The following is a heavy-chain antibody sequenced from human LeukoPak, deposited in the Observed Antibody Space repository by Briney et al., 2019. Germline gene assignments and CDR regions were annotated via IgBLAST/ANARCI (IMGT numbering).Heavy chain of an antibody. V-gene: IGHV3-23*01. Sequence: GGSLRLSCAASGFSFSAYAMSWVRQAPGKGLEWVSGIGASGLNTYYADTVKGRLTISRDNSNNVVYLQLYSLRVDDTAVYYCAKNWDDYDSSGPIDHWGQGALVTVSS. CDR3: AKNWDDYDSSGPIDH. CDR1: GFSFSAYA. J-gene: IGHJ4*02. D-gene: IGHD3-22*01. CDR2: IGASGLNT.